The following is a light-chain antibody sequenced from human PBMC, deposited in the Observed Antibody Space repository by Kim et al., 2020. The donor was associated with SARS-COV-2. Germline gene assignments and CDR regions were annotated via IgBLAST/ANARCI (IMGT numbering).Light chain of an antibody. CDR2: TAS. CDR3: QQSYSTPYT. V-gene: IGKV1-39*01. CDR1: QSSGSY. J-gene: IGKJ2*01. Sequence: SASVGGRVTITCRASQSSGSYLSWCQQKPGKAPKLLIYTASSLQTGVPSTFSGGGSETDFTLTISTLQPEDYATYYCQQSYSTPYTFGQGTKLEI.